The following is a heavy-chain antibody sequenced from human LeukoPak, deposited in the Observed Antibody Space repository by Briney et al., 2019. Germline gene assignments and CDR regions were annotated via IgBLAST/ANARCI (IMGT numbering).Heavy chain of an antibody. Sequence: ASVKVSCKASGYTFTSYDINWVRQASGQGLEWMGWMNPNSGNTDYAQKFQGRVTFTRDTSITTAYMALSSLGSEDTAVYYCARAPHRNLLLNYDYVFDYWGQGTLVTVSS. J-gene: IGHJ4*02. CDR2: MNPNSGNT. CDR1: GYTFTSYD. V-gene: IGHV1-8*03. CDR3: ARAPHRNLLLNYDYVFDY. D-gene: IGHD3-16*01.